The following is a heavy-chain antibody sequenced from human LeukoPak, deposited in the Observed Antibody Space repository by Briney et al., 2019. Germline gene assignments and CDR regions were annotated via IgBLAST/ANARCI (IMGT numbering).Heavy chain of an antibody. CDR3: AREYSSSARYFDY. J-gene: IGHJ4*02. CDR1: GFTVSSIH. D-gene: IGHD6-6*01. Sequence: GGSLRLPCAASGFTVSSIHMSWVRQAPGKGLEWASVIYSGGTTYYADSVKGRFTISRDNSKNTLYLQMNSLRAEDTAVYYCAREYSSSARYFDYWGQGTLVTVSS. CDR2: IYSGGTT. V-gene: IGHV3-66*01.